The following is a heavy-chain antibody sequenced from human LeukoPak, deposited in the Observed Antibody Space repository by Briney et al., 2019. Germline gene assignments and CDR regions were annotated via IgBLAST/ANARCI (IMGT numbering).Heavy chain of an antibody. Sequence: SETLSLTCAVSGYSISSGYYWGWIQQRPGQGLEWIGSIYHSGSTYYNPSLKSRVTISVDTSKNQFSLKLSSVTAADTAVYYCARPSSGYYRVEYWGQGTLVTVSS. CDR1: GYSISSGYY. CDR3: ARPSSGYYRVEY. V-gene: IGHV4-38-2*01. CDR2: IYHSGST. D-gene: IGHD3-22*01. J-gene: IGHJ4*02.